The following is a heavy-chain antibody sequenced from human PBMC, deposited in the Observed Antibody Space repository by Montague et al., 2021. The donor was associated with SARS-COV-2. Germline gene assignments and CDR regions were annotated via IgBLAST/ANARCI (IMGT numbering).Heavy chain of an antibody. J-gene: IGHJ6*02. D-gene: IGHD1-7*01. CDR1: GGSISSSSYY. CDR2: IYYSGST. Sequence: SETLSLTCTVSGGSISSSSYYWVWIRQPPGMGLDWIVSIYYSGSTYYNPSLKSRVTISVDTSKYQFSLKLISVTAADTAVYYCAIRVTGTKVHYYYYGMDVWGQGTMVTVSS. CDR3: AIRVTGTKVHYYYYGMDV. V-gene: IGHV4-39*01.